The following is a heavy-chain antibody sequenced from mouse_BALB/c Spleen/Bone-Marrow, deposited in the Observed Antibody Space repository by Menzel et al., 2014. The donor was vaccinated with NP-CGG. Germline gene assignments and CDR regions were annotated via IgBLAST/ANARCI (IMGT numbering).Heavy chain of an antibody. V-gene: IGHV1-80*01. CDR1: GYAFSIYW. CDR2: IYPGDDDT. CDR3: ARGEISIDY. Sequence: VQLQQSGAELVRPGSSVKISCKASGYAFSIYWLNWVKQRPGQGLEWIGQIYPGDDDTDYNGKFKGKATLTADSSYSTAYMQLNSLTSEDSAVYFCARGEISIDYWGQGTTLTVSS. J-gene: IGHJ2*01.